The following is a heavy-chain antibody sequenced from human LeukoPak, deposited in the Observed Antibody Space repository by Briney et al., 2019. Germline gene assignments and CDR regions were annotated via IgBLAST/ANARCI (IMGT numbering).Heavy chain of an antibody. D-gene: IGHD3-22*01. V-gene: IGHV3-74*01. Sequence: GGSLRLSCAASGFTFSGYWMHWVRQAPGKGLVWVSRTNRYDSDTSYADSVKGRFTISRDKAKSTLYLQMNSLRVEDTAVYYCARSANYFDTSGQDYWGQGTLVTVSS. CDR3: ARSANYFDTSGQDY. J-gene: IGHJ4*02. CDR2: TNRYDSDT. CDR1: GFTFSGYW.